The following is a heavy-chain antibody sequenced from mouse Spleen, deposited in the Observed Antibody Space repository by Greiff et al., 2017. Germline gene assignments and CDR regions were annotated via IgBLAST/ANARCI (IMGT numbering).Heavy chain of an antibody. CDR1: GYTFTSYT. CDR2: INPSSGYT. CDR3: ARSSTGAFDY. V-gene: IGHV1-4*01. Sequence: VQRVESGAELARPGASVKMSCKASGYTFTSYTMHWVKQRPGQGLEWIGYINPSSGYTKYNQKFKDKATLTADKSSSTAYMQLSSLTSEDSAVYYCARSSTGAFDYWGQGTTLTVSS. J-gene: IGHJ2*01. D-gene: IGHD4-1*02.